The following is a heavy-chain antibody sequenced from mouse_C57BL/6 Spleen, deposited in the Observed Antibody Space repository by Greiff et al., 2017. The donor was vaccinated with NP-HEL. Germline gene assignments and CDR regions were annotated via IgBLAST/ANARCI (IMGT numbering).Heavy chain of an antibody. CDR2: IRSKSSNYAT. J-gene: IGHJ2*01. CDR1: GFTFNTYA. D-gene: IGHD2-3*01. V-gene: IGHV10-3*01. CDR3: VRDAYDGYSTPFDY. Sequence: EVQGVESGGGLVQPKGSLKLSCAASGFTFNTYAMHWVRQAPGKGLEWVARIRSKSSNYATYYADSVKDRFTISRDDSQSMLYLQMNNLKTEDTAMYYCVRDAYDGYSTPFDYWGQGTTLTVSS.